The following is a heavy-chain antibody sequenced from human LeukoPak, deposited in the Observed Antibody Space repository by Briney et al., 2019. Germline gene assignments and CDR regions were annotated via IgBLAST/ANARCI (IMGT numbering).Heavy chain of an antibody. V-gene: IGHV3-9*01. CDR1: GFTFDDYP. J-gene: IGHJ4*02. CDR3: TKGPGDY. Sequence: GRSLRLSCASSGFTFDDYPMHWVRQAPGKGLEWVSGISWDSGSIAYVDSVKGRFTISRDNAKNSLFLQMNSLRAEDTALYYCTKGPGDYWGQGTLVTVSS. CDR2: ISWDSGSI.